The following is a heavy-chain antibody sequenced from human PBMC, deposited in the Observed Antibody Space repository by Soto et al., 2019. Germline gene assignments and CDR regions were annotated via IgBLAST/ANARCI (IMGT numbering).Heavy chain of an antibody. CDR3: ARGSYGGNYNWFDP. CDR2: IIPIFGTA. CDR1: GGTFSSYA. Sequence: QVQLVQSGAEVKKPGSSVKVSCKASGGTFSSYAISWVRQAPGQGLEWMGGIIPIFGTANYAQKFQGRVTITADESTSTAYMELSGLRSEDTAVYYCARGSYGGNYNWFDPWGQGTLVTVSS. D-gene: IGHD4-17*01. J-gene: IGHJ5*02. V-gene: IGHV1-69*12.